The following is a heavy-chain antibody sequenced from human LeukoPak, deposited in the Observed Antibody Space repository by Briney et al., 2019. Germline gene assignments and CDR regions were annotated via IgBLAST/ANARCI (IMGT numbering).Heavy chain of an antibody. J-gene: IGHJ4*02. CDR1: VGSISSGSYY. D-gene: IGHD5-12*01. Sequence: PSQTLSLTCTVSVGSISSGSYYWSWIRQPAGKGLEWIGRIYTSGSTNYNPSLKSRVTISVDTSKNQFSLNLSSVTAADTAVYYCARDNARYSGYDFYYWGQGTLVTVSS. V-gene: IGHV4-61*02. CDR3: ARDNARYSGYDFYY. CDR2: IYTSGST.